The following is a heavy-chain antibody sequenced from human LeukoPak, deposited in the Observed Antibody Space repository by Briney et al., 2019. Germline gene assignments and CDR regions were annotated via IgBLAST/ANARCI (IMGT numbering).Heavy chain of an antibody. Sequence: GASVKVSCKASGYTFTDYSIHWVRQAPGQGLEWMGWISAYNGNTNYAQKLQGRVTMTTDTSTSTAYMELRSLRSDGTAVYYCARKEVVVAANNYWGQGTLVTVSS. CDR3: ARKEVVVAANNY. V-gene: IGHV1-18*04. D-gene: IGHD2-15*01. J-gene: IGHJ4*02. CDR1: GYTFTDYS. CDR2: ISAYNGNT.